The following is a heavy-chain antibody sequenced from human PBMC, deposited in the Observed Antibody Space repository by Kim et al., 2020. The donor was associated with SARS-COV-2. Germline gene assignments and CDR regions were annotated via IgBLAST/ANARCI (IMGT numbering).Heavy chain of an antibody. CDR3: ARAGGYSGYDPRLREGYYFDY. D-gene: IGHD5-12*01. CDR2: IYYSGST. CDR1: GGSISSYY. V-gene: IGHV4-59*01. Sequence: SETLSLTCTVSGGSISSYYWSWIRQPPGKGLEWIGYIYYSGSTNYNPSLKSRVTISVDTSKNQFSLKLSSVTAADTAVYYCARAGGYSGYDPRLREGYYFDYWGQGTLVTVSS. J-gene: IGHJ4*02.